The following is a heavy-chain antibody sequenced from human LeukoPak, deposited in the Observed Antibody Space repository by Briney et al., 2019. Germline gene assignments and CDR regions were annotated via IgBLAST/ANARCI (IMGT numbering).Heavy chain of an antibody. D-gene: IGHD3-16*02. J-gene: IGHJ4*02. CDR3: ARILRLGELSFPSYFDY. V-gene: IGHV4-61*08. CDR2: IYYSGST. CDR1: GGSISSGGYS. Sequence: SETLSLTCAVSGGSISSGGYSWSWIRQPPGKGLEWIGYIYYSGSTNYNPSLKSRVTISVDTSKNQFSLKLSSVTAADTAVYYCARILRLGELSFPSYFDYWGQGTLVTVSS.